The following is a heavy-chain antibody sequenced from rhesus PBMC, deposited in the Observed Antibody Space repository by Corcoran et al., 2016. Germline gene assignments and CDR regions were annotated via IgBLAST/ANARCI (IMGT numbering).Heavy chain of an antibody. CDR3: ARVLHWLFDY. V-gene: IGHV1S2*01. CDR2: INPYNVNT. CDR1: GYTFTDSY. J-gene: IGHJ4*01. D-gene: IGHD3-3*01. Sequence: QVQLVPSGEAVTTPGAPGKVSRKAAGYTFTDSYIQGVGQAPRQGLELTGWINPYNVNTKYAQKFQGRVTMTRDTSTSTAYMELSSVRSADTAVYYCARVLHWLFDYWGQGVLVTVSS.